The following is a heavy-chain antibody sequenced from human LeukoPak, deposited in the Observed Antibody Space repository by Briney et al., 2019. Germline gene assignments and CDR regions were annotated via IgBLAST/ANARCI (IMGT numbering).Heavy chain of an antibody. CDR1: GGTFSSYA. CDR3: ARGPLHYGSGTPPYYYYYMDV. V-gene: IGHV1-69*05. CDR2: IIPIFGTA. Sequence: GASVKVSCKASGGTFSSYAISWVRQAPGQGLEWMGGIIPIFGTANYAQKFQGRVTITTDESTSTAYMELSSLRSEDTAVYCCARGPLHYGSGTPPYYYYYMDVWGKGTTVTVSS. J-gene: IGHJ6*03. D-gene: IGHD3-10*01.